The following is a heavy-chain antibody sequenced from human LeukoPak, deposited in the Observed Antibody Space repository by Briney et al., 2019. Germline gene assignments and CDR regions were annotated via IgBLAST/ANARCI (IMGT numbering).Heavy chain of an antibody. V-gene: IGHV1-69*01. J-gene: IGHJ6*02. CDR1: GGTFSSYA. D-gene: IGHD2-21*02. Sequence: ASVKVSCKASGGTFSSYAISWVRQAPGQGLEWMGGIIPIFGTANYAQKFQGRVTITADESTSTAYMELSSLRSEDTAVYYCASRMLVTAIQTSHYGMDVWGQGTTVTVSS. CDR2: IIPIFGTA. CDR3: ASRMLVTAIQTSHYGMDV.